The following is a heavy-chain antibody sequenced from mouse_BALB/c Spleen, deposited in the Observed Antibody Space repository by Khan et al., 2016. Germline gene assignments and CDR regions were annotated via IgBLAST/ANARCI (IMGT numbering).Heavy chain of an antibody. Sequence: QVQLKQSGPELVKPGASVKISCKASGYAFSSSWMNWVKQRPGQGLEWIGRIYPGDGDTNYNGKFKGKATLTADKSSSTAYMQLSSLTSVDSAVYFCAYGNYWFAYWGQGTLVTVSA. V-gene: IGHV1-82*01. CDR3: AYGNYWFAY. CDR2: IYPGDGDT. D-gene: IGHD2-1*01. J-gene: IGHJ3*01. CDR1: GYAFSSSW.